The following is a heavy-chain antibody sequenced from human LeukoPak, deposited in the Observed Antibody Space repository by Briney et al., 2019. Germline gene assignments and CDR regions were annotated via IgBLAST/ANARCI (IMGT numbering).Heavy chain of an antibody. CDR1: GGSISSSNW. Sequence: SGTLSLTCAVSGGSISSSNWWSWVRQPPGKGLEWIGEIYHSGSTNYNPSLKSRVTISVDTSKSQLSLNLNSVTAADTAVYYCAMGGGWLPDYWGQGTLVTVSS. D-gene: IGHD3-22*01. CDR2: IYHSGST. V-gene: IGHV4-4*02. CDR3: AMGGGWLPDY. J-gene: IGHJ4*02.